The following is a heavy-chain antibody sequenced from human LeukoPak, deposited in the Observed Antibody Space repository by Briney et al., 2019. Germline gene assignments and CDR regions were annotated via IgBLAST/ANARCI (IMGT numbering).Heavy chain of an antibody. CDR2: IRNKANSHTT. V-gene: IGHV3-72*01. J-gene: IGHJ4*02. CDR1: GFTFSDHY. CDR3: VTVSSFDY. Sequence: GGSLRLSCAASGFTFSDHYMDWVRQAPGKGLEWVGRIRNKANSHTTEYAASVKDRFTIPRDDSKNSLYLQMNSLKTEETAVYYCVTVSSFDYWGQGTLVTVSP.